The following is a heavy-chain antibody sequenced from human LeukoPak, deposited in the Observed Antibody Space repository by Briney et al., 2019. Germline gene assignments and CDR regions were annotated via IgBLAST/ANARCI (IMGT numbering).Heavy chain of an antibody. CDR1: GFTFSSYA. CDR2: ISGSGGST. CDR3: AKDGNWGLTVTSYYFDY. V-gene: IGHV3-23*01. D-gene: IGHD4-17*01. J-gene: IGHJ4*02. Sequence: EGSLRLSCAASGFTFSSYAMSWVRQAPGKGLEWVSAISGSGGSTYYADSVKGRFTISRDNSKNTLYLQMNSLRAEDTAVYYCAKDGNWGLTVTSYYFDYWGQGTLVTVSS.